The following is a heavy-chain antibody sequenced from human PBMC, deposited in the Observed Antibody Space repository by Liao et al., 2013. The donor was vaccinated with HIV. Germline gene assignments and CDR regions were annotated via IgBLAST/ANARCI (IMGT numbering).Heavy chain of an antibody. J-gene: IGHJ3*02. Sequence: QVQLQESGPGLVKPSETLSLTCTVSGGSISSYYWSWIRQPAGKGLEWIGHIYTSGSTYYNPSLKSRVTISVDTSKNQFSLKLSSVTAADTAVYYCARVQYNWNVRAFDIWGQGTMVTVSS. CDR3: ARVQYNWNVRAFDI. D-gene: IGHD1-20*01. CDR2: IYTSGST. V-gene: IGHV4-4*07. CDR1: GGSISSYY.